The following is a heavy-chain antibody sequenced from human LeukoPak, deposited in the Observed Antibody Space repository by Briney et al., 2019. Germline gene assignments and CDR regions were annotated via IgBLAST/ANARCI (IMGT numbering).Heavy chain of an antibody. D-gene: IGHD4-23*01. CDR3: ARRATVVTRNWYFDL. Sequence: SETLSLTCTVSGGSISSYYWSWIRQPPGKGLELIGYIYYSGSTNYNPSLKSRVTISVDTSKNQFSLKLSSVTAADTAVYYCARRATVVTRNWYFDLWGRGTLVTVSS. CDR1: GGSISSYY. CDR2: IYYSGST. J-gene: IGHJ2*01. V-gene: IGHV4-59*08.